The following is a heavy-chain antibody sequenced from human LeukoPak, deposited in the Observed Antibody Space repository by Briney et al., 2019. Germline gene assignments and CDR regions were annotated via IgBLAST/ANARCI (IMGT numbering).Heavy chain of an antibody. Sequence: GGSLRLSCAASGLMVSNSYISWVRQAPGKGLEWVSVIYADKSTYYADSVKGRFTISRDNSKNTLYLQMNSLRAEDTAVYYCARVPSLNYYGMDVWGQGTTVTVSS. V-gene: IGHV3-66*01. CDR1: GLMVSNSY. CDR2: IYADKST. CDR3: ARVPSLNYYGMDV. J-gene: IGHJ6*02.